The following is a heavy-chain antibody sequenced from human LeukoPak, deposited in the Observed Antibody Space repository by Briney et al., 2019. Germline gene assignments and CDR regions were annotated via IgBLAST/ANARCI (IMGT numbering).Heavy chain of an antibody. D-gene: IGHD3-3*01. V-gene: IGHV3-33*08. CDR3: ARDQSDFWSIGYYYMDV. Sequence: SGRSLRLSCAASGFTFSSYGMHWVRQAPGKGLEWVAVIWYGGSNKYYADSVKGRFTISRDNSKNTLYLQMNSLRAEDTAVYYCARDQSDFWSIGYYYMDVWGKGTTVTVSS. CDR2: IWYGGSNK. CDR1: GFTFSSYG. J-gene: IGHJ6*03.